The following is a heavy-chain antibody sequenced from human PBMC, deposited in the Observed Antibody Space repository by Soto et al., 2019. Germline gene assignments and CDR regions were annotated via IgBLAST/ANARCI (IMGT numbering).Heavy chain of an antibody. J-gene: IGHJ5*02. CDR2: IQGDTGHT. CDR1: RFIMSSYR. D-gene: IGHD2-21*01. Sequence: EVQLMESGGGQVKSGESLRLTCVNSRFIMSSYRLNWVRQAPGKGLEWVSLIQGDTGHTFYTESVRGRFIISRDNAKSSVYLQMNALRVEHTAVYYCVRETYDPRDHWGQGTLVTVSS. CDR3: VRETYDPRDH. V-gene: IGHV3-21*01.